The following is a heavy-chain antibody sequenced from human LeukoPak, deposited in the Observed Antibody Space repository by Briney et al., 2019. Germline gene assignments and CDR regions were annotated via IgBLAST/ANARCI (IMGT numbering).Heavy chain of an antibody. Sequence: PSETLSLTCTVSGGSISSYYWSWVRQPPGKGLEWIGYIYNSGSTNYSPSLRSRVTISVDTSKKQFSLKLSSVTAADTDVYYCATSSHDLLDTDYWGQGTLVTVSS. CDR1: GGSISSYY. CDR2: IYNSGST. V-gene: IGHV4-59*01. J-gene: IGHJ4*02. D-gene: IGHD3-22*01. CDR3: ATSSHDLLDTDY.